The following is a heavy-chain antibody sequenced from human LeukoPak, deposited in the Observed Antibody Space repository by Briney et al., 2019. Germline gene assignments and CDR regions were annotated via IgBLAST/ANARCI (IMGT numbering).Heavy chain of an antibody. J-gene: IGHJ4*02. CDR2: IKGKTDDCTT. CDR1: GFTFINAW. Sequence: GGSLRLSCAASGFTFINAWMTWVRQAPGKGLEWVALIKGKTDDCTTEYAARVKGRFIISRDDSKNPLYLQMDSLQTEDTAVYYCTPHYPDSGSYNSWGQGTLVTVSS. D-gene: IGHD1-26*01. CDR3: TPHYPDSGSYNS. V-gene: IGHV3-15*01.